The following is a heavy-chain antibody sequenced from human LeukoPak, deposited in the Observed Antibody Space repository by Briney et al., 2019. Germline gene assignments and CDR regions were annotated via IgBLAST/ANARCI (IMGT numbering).Heavy chain of an antibody. J-gene: IGHJ6*02. V-gene: IGHV1-46*01. D-gene: IGHD3-22*01. Sequence: GASVKVSCKASGYTFTSYYMHWVRQAPGQGLEWMGIINPSGGSTSYAQKFQGRVTMTRDTSTSTVYMELSSLRSEDTAVYYCARRVAGYYVPKYYGMDVWGQGTTVTVSS. CDR2: INPSGGST. CDR3: ARRVAGYYVPKYYGMDV. CDR1: GYTFTSYY.